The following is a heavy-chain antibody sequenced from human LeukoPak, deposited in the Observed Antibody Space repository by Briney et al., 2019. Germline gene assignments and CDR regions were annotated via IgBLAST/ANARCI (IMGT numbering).Heavy chain of an antibody. D-gene: IGHD2-15*01. CDR2: ISGSDGTS. Sequence: GRSLRLSCAASGFTFNSFAMNWVRQAPGKGLEWVSSISGSDGTSHYADFVKGRFTISRDNSKNTLYLQMNSLRAEDTAVYYCARACSGGSCSLYWGQGTLVTVSS. CDR3: ARACSGGSCSLY. CDR1: GFTFNSFA. V-gene: IGHV3-23*01. J-gene: IGHJ4*02.